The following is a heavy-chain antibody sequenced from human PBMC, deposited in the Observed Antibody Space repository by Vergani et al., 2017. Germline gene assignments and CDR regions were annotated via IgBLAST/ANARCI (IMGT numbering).Heavy chain of an antibody. V-gene: IGHV3-11*01. D-gene: IGHD7-27*01. J-gene: IGHJ3*02. CDR3: AKGPKPNNWGGYAFDI. Sequence: QVQLVESGGGLVKPGGSLRLSCAASGFIFSDNYMSWIRQAPGKGLEWVSYISSSGSTIYYADSVKGRFTISRDNAKNSLYLQMNSLRAEDTALYYCAKGPKPNNWGGYAFDIWGQGTMVTVSS. CDR2: ISSSGSTI. CDR1: GFIFSDNY.